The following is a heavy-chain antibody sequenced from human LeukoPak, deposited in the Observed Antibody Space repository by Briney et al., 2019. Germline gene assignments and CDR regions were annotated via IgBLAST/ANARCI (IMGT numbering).Heavy chain of an antibody. CDR2: ISWNSGSI. Sequence: GGSLRLSCAASGFTFDDYAMHWVRQAPGKGLEWVSGISWNSGSIGYADSVEGRFTISRDNAKNSLYLQMNSLRAEDTALYYCAKDSAYSSSWLPFDYWGQGTLVTVSS. CDR3: AKDSAYSSSWLPFDY. CDR1: GFTFDDYA. D-gene: IGHD6-13*01. V-gene: IGHV3-9*01. J-gene: IGHJ4*02.